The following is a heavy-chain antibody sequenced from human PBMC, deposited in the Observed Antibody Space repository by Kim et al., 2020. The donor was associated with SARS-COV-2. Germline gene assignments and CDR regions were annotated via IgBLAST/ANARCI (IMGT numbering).Heavy chain of an antibody. D-gene: IGHD4-17*01. Sequence: YYNPSLTSRVTLSVRPSKNQFAQKLSRVTAADTAVYYCARHMVYGDPIAYWGQGTLVTVSS. CDR3: ARHMVYGDPIAY. J-gene: IGHJ4*02. V-gene: IGHV4-39*01.